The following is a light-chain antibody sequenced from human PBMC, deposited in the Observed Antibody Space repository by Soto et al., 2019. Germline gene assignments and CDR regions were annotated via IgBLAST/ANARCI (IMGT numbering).Light chain of an antibody. Sequence: QSVLTQPASVSGSPGQSITISCTGTRSDVGGYNYVSWYQQHPGKAPKLMIYDVSNRPSGVSNRFSGSKSGNTASLTISGLQAEDEADYYCSSYTSSSTHYVFGTGTKPPS. CDR1: RSDVGGYNY. CDR2: DVS. CDR3: SSYTSSSTHYV. V-gene: IGLV2-14*01. J-gene: IGLJ1*01.